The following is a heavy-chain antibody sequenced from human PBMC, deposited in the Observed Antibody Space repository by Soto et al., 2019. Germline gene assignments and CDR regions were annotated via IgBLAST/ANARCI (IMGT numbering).Heavy chain of an antibody. CDR3: TRLGFVQRSLGIGVAGFDY. J-gene: IGHJ4*02. CDR1: GYSFTSYW. CDR2: IYPGDSDT. Sequence: PGESLKISCKGSGYSFTSYWIGWVRQMPGKGLEWMGIIYPGDSDTRYSPSFQGQVTISADKSISTAYLQWSSLKASDTSMYYCTRLGFVQRSLGIGVAGFDYWGQGTQVTVSS. D-gene: IGHD6-19*01. V-gene: IGHV5-51*01.